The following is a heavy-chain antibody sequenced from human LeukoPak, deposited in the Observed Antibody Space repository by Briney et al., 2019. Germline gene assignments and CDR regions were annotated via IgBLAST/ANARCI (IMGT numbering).Heavy chain of an antibody. V-gene: IGHV1-46*01. CDR2: INPSGGST. Sequence: GASVKVSCKASGYTFTSYYMHWVRQAPGQGLEWMGIINPSGGSTSYAQKFQGRVTMTRDTSTSTVYMELSSLRSEDTAVYYCARLMVRGGSPCGMDVWGQGTTVTVSS. J-gene: IGHJ6*02. D-gene: IGHD3-10*01. CDR3: ARLMVRGGSPCGMDV. CDR1: GYTFTSYY.